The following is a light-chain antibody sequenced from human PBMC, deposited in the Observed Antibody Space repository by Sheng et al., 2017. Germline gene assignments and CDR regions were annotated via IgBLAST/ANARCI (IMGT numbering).Light chain of an antibody. CDR1: QDISSY. Sequence: DIQVTQSPSFLSASVGDRVTITCRASQDISSYLAWYQQKPGKAPKLLMYAASTLQSGVPSRFSGSRSGTEFTLTISSLQPEDFATYYCQQLKSFPITLGQGTRLEIK. CDR2: AAS. V-gene: IGKV1-9*01. J-gene: IGKJ5*01. CDR3: QQLKSFPIT.